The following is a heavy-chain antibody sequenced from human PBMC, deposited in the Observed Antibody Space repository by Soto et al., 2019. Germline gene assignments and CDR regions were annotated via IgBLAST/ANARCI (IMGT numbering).Heavy chain of an antibody. D-gene: IGHD6-19*01. J-gene: IGHJ5*02. Sequence: PGGSLRLSCAASGFTFSSYGMHWVRQAPGKGLEWVEVIWYDGSNKYYADSVKGRFTISRDNSKNTLYLQMNSLRAEDTAVYYCARGGSIAVGAGWFDPWGQGTLVTVSS. CDR1: GFTFSSYG. V-gene: IGHV3-33*01. CDR3: ARGGSIAVGAGWFDP. CDR2: IWYDGSNK.